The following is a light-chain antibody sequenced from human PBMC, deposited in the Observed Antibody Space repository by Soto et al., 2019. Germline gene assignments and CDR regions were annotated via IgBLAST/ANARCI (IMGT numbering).Light chain of an antibody. CDR1: QDISFL. CDR2: DAS. J-gene: IGKJ4*01. V-gene: IGKV3-11*01. CDR3: QQRREWPLT. Sequence: EIVLTQFPATLSLSPGEGATLSCRASQDISFLLVWYQQKPGQAPRLLIYDASNRATGIPARFSGSGSGTDFTLTISSLEPEDFAVYYCQQRREWPLTFGGGTKVEIK.